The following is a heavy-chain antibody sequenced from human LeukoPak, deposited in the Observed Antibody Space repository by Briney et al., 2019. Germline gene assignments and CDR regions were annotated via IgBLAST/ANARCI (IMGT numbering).Heavy chain of an antibody. V-gene: IGHV1-46*01. CDR3: ARDLWELLLSGTGDAFDI. CDR2: INPSGGST. J-gene: IGHJ3*02. Sequence: ASVKVSCKASGYTFTSYYMHWVRQAPGQGLEWMGIINPSGGSTSYAQKFQGRVTMTRDTSTSTVYMELSSLRSEDTAVYYCARDLWELLLSGTGDAFDIWGQGTMVTVSS. CDR1: GYTFTSYY. D-gene: IGHD1-26*01.